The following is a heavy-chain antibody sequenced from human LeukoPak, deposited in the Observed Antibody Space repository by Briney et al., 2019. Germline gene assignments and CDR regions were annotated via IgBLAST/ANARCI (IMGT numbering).Heavy chain of an antibody. Sequence: PGGSLRLSCAASGFTVSSNYMSWVRQAPGKGLEWVSVIYSGGSTNYADSVKGRFTISRDNSKNTLYLQMNSLRAEDTAVYYCARDFGGDYFDYWGQGTLVTVSS. CDR2: IYSGGST. V-gene: IGHV3-53*01. D-gene: IGHD3-10*01. J-gene: IGHJ4*02. CDR1: GFTVSSNY. CDR3: ARDFGGDYFDY.